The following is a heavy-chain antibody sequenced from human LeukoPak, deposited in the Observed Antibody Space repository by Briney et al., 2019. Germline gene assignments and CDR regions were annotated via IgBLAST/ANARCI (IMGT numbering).Heavy chain of an antibody. CDR3: ARDDLVTSSGSGWLDP. V-gene: IGHV3-7*03. D-gene: IGHD3-10*01. J-gene: IGHJ5*02. CDR2: INQDGSEK. CDR1: GFTFSSYW. Sequence: PGGSLRLSCAASGFTFSSYWMSWVRQAPGEGLQWVANINQDGSEKSYADSVKGRFTISRDNAKSSLYLQMNSLRAEDTAVYFCARDDLVTSSGSGWLDPWGQGTLVTVSS.